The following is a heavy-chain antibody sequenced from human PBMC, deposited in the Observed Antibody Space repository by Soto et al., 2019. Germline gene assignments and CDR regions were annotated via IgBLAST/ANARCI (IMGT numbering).Heavy chain of an antibody. Sequence: GSLRLSCAASGFTFSSYWMHWVRQAPGKGLEWVSRIKGDGSGTTYADSVKGRLTISRDNAKNTLYLQMNSLRAEDTAVYYCARGDGDYYDGNGYLGRHWGQGTLVTVSS. CDR3: ARGDGDYYDGNGYLGRH. CDR2: IKGDGSGT. D-gene: IGHD3-22*01. V-gene: IGHV3-74*01. CDR1: GFTFSSYW. J-gene: IGHJ4*02.